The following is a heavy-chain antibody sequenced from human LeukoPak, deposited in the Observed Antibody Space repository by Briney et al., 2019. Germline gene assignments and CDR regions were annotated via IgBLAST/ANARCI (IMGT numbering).Heavy chain of an antibody. CDR1: GVSISSVGYY. J-gene: IGHJ4*02. V-gene: IGHV4-61*08. Sequence: SQTLSLTCTVSGVSISSVGYYWSWIRQHPGKGLEWIGYIYYSGSTNYNPSLKSRVTISVDTSKNQFSLKLSSVTAADTAVYYCARGLAAAGRFWGQGTLVTVSS. CDR2: IYYSGST. D-gene: IGHD6-13*01. CDR3: ARGLAAAGRF.